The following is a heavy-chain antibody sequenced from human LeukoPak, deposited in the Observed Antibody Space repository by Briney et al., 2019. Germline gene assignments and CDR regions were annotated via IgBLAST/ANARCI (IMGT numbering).Heavy chain of an antibody. CDR1: GGSISSYY. D-gene: IGHD3-10*01. J-gene: IGHJ6*02. CDR3: ARANRYYYGSGTQGYYYYYGMDV. Sequence: SETLSLICTVSGGSISSYYWSWIRQPPGKGLEWIGYIYYSGSINYNPSLKSRVTISVDTSKNQFSLKVSSVTAADTAVYYCARANRYYYGSGTQGYYYYYGMDVWGQGTTVTVSS. CDR2: IYYSGSI. V-gene: IGHV4-59*01.